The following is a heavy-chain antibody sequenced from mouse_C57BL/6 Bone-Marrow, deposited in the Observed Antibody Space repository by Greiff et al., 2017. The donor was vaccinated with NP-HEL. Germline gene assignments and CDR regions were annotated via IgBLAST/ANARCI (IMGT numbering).Heavy chain of an antibody. V-gene: IGHV10-1*01. J-gene: IGHJ4*01. Sequence: EVKLVESGGGLVQPKGSLKLSCAASGFSFNTYAMNWVRQAPGKGLEWVARIRSKSNNYATYYADSVKDRFTISRDDSESMLYLQMNNLKTEDTAMYYCVRNYDGYYLYYYAMDYWGQGTSVTVSS. D-gene: IGHD2-3*01. CDR2: IRSKSNNYAT. CDR1: GFSFNTYA. CDR3: VRNYDGYYLYYYAMDY.